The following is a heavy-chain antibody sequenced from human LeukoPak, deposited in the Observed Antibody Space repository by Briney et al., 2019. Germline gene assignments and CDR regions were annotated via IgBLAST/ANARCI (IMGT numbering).Heavy chain of an antibody. CDR3: ARGVGATTWVDY. D-gene: IGHD1-26*01. Sequence: GGSLRLSCAASGFALSSHWMTWVRQVPGRGPEWVANVNRDGSETYYLDSVKGRFTISRDNAENSLYLQMNSLRAEDTAVYYCARGVGATTWVDYWGQGTLVTVSS. CDR1: GFALSSHW. CDR2: VNRDGSET. V-gene: IGHV3-7*04. J-gene: IGHJ4*02.